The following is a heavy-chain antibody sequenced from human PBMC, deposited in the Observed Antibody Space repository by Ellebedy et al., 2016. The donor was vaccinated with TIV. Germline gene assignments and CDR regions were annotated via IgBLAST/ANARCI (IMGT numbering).Heavy chain of an antibody. J-gene: IGHJ6*02. V-gene: IGHV1-2*02. D-gene: IGHD3-3*02. CDR2: INPSSGAT. CDR1: GYTFTAYY. Sequence: AASVKVSCKASGYTFTAYYIHWVRQAPGQGLEWMGWINPSSGATNYAQKFQGRVSVDRDTSITTAYMELSRLTSDDTAMYYCARVKQILAQGQTYGLDVWGRGTTVTVSS. CDR3: ARVKQILAQGQTYGLDV.